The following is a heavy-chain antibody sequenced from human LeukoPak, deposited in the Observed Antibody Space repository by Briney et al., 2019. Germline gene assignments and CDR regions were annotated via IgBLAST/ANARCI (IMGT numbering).Heavy chain of an antibody. Sequence: SETLSLTCTVSGGSVSSGSYYWSWIRQPPGKGLEWIGSIYHSGSTYYNPSLKSRVTISVDTSKNQFSLKLSSVTAADTAVYYCARGDYYGSGSYYTTTNWFDPWGQGTLVTVSS. CDR3: ARGDYYGSGSYYTTTNWFDP. CDR1: GGSVSSGSYY. D-gene: IGHD3-10*01. J-gene: IGHJ5*02. CDR2: IYHSGST. V-gene: IGHV4-39*07.